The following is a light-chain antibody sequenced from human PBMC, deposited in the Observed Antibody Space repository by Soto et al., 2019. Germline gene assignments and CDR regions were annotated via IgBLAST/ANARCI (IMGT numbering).Light chain of an antibody. J-gene: IGLJ1*01. CDR3: KSYAGSNTYV. CDR1: KNDVGFYDF. V-gene: IGLV2-8*01. Sequence: QSALTQPPSASGSPGQSFTISCTGTKNDVGFYDFVSWYHHHPGKAPILIIYEVVQRPSGVPDRFSGSKSGNTASLTVSGLQAADEADYFCKSYAGSNTYVFGSGTKVTVL. CDR2: EVV.